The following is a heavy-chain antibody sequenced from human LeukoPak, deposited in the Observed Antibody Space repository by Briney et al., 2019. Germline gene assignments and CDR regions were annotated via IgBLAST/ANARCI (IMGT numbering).Heavy chain of an antibody. CDR3: ARDSMDFWSGYYYYYYYGMDV. CDR2: ISYDGSNK. CDR1: GFTFSSYA. V-gene: IGHV3-30-3*01. Sequence: PGRSLRLSCAASGFTFSSYAMHWVRQAPGKGLEWVAVISYDGSNKYYADSVKGRFTISRDNSKNTLYLQMNSLRAGDTAVYYCARDSMDFWSGYYYYYYYGMDVWGQGTTVTVSS. D-gene: IGHD3-3*01. J-gene: IGHJ6*02.